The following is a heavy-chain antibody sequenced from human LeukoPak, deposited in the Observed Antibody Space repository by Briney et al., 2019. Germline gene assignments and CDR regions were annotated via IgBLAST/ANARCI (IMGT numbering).Heavy chain of an antibody. CDR1: GYSVSSDYY. V-gene: IGHV4-38-2*02. D-gene: IGHD4-17*01. J-gene: IGHJ4*02. CDR3: ARLVGSDYGDY. Sequence: SETLSLTCTVSGYSVSSDYYWGWTRQPPGKGLEWIGSISPSGYTYYNPSLKSRVTISVDTSKNQFSLKLTSVSAADTAVYYCARLVGSDYGDYWGQGTLVTVSS. CDR2: ISPSGYT.